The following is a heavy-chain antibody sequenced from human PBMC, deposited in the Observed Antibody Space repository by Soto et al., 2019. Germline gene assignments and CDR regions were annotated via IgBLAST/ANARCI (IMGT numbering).Heavy chain of an antibody. CDR1: GFTFSSYA. J-gene: IGHJ5*02. CDR2: ISGSGGST. D-gene: IGHD1-26*01. Sequence: PGGSLRLSCAASGFTFSSYAMSWVRQAPGKGLEWVSAISGSGGSTYYADSVKGRFTISRDNSKNTLYLQMNSLRAEDTAVYYCAKDLLGPSSGLHDHESVDPWGQGTLVTAPQ. CDR3: AKDLLGPSSGLHDHESVDP. V-gene: IGHV3-23*01.